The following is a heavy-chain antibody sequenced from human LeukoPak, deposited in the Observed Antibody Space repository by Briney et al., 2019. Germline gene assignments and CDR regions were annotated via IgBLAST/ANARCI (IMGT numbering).Heavy chain of an antibody. J-gene: IGHJ4*02. CDR1: GFTFSSYG. CDR3: AKDLGGSYPIFDS. CDR2: ISYDGSNK. V-gene: IGHV3-30*18. D-gene: IGHD1-26*01. Sequence: GGSLRLSCAASGFTFSSYGMHWVRQAPGQGLEWVAGISYDGSNKYYADSVKGRFTISRDNSKNTLYPQMNSLRAEDTAVYYCAKDLGGSYPIFDSWGQGTLVTVSS.